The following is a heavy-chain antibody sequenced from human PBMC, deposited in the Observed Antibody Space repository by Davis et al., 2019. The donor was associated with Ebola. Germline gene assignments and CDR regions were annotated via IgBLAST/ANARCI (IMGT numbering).Heavy chain of an antibody. CDR1: GYSFTSYW. CDR3: ARLNSYYYYYYGMDV. J-gene: IGHJ6*02. Sequence: KVSCKGSGYSFTSYWIGWVRQMPGKGLEWMGIIYPGDSDARYSPSFQGQVTISADKSISTAYLQWSSLKASDTAMYYCARLNSYYYYYYGMDVWGQGTTVTVSS. V-gene: IGHV5-51*01. D-gene: IGHD2/OR15-2a*01. CDR2: IYPGDSDA.